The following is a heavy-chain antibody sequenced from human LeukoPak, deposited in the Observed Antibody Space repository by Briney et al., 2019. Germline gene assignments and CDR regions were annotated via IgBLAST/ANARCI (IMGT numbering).Heavy chain of an antibody. CDR1: GFTFTSSA. CDR2: ISGRSGTT. D-gene: IGHD1/OR15-1a*01. CDR3: ASGAGWNMDY. V-gene: IGHV3-23*01. Sequence: GGTLRLSCVASGFTFTSSAMSWVRQAPGKGLEWVSAISGRSGTTYYADSVKGRFTISRDSAKNSLYLQMNSLRAEDTAVYYCASGAGWNMDYWGQGTLVTVSS. J-gene: IGHJ4*02.